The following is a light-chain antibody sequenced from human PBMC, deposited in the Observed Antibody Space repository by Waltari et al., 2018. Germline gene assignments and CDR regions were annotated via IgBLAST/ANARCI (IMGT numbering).Light chain of an antibody. Sequence: EIVLPPSPAPLSLSPGARSTLSCSASQRVRSYLAWYQQKPVQAPRLLIYDASNRATGIPAEISGSGAWTDFTLTNSSREPEDFAGYYCRQRSNWPPPITFGQGTRLEIK. CDR3: RQRSNWPPPIT. V-gene: IGKV3-11*01. CDR1: QRVRSY. CDR2: DAS. J-gene: IGKJ5*01.